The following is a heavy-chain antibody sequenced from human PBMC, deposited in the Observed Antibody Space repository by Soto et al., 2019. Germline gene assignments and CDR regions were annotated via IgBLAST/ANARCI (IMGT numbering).Heavy chain of an antibody. D-gene: IGHD5-12*01. CDR3: AKDLEMATIVFDY. CDR1: GFTFSSYA. J-gene: IGHJ4*02. Sequence: EVQLLESGGGLVQPGGSRRLSCAASGFTFSSYAMSWVRQAPGKGLEWVSAISGSGGSTYYADSVKGRFTISRDNSKNTLYLQMNSLRAEDTAVYYCAKDLEMATIVFDYWGQGTLVTVSS. CDR2: ISGSGGST. V-gene: IGHV3-23*01.